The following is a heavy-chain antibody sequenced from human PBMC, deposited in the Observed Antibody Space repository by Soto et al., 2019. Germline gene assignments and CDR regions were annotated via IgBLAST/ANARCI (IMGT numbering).Heavy chain of an antibody. Sequence: GGSLRLSCAASGFTFSNAWMNWVRQAPGKGLEWVGRIKSKTDGGTTDYAAPVKGRFTISRDDSKNTLYLQMNSLKTEDTAVYYCTTSTMIDYYGMDVWGQGTTVTVSS. J-gene: IGHJ6*02. CDR3: TTSTMIDYYGMDV. D-gene: IGHD3-22*01. CDR2: IKSKTDGGTT. CDR1: GFTFSNAW. V-gene: IGHV3-15*07.